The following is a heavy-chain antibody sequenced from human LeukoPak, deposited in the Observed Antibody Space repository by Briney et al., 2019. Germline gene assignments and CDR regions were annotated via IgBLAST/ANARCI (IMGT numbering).Heavy chain of an antibody. Sequence: GASVKVSCKVSGYTLTELSMHWVRQAPGKGLEWMGGFDPEDGETIYAQKFQGRVTMTEDTSTDTAYMELSSLRSEDTAVYYCATAGRSSGYPNWFDRWGQGTLVTVSS. CDR3: ATAGRSSGYPNWFDR. V-gene: IGHV1-24*01. D-gene: IGHD3-22*01. CDR2: FDPEDGET. CDR1: GYTLTELS. J-gene: IGHJ5*02.